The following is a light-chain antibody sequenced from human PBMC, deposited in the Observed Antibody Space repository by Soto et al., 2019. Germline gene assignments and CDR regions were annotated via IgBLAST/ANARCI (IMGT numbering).Light chain of an antibody. Sequence: EIVLTQSPGTLSLSPGESATLSCRASQSVSRNSLAWYRQKPGQAPRLLIYGASSRATGIPDRFSGSGSGTDFTLTISRLEPEDFAVFYCQQYGSSLYTFGQGTKLEIK. CDR3: QQYGSSLYT. V-gene: IGKV3-20*01. CDR1: QSVSRNS. CDR2: GAS. J-gene: IGKJ2*01.